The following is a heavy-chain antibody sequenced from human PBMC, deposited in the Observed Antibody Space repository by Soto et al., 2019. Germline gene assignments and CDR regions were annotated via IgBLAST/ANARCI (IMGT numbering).Heavy chain of an antibody. CDR1: GFSLTSYS. D-gene: IGHD4-17*01. CDR3: ARGAGYGDYGGY. CDR2: ISGSGGTK. J-gene: IGHJ4*02. Sequence: EVQLVESGGGLVQPGGSLRLSCAASGFSLTSYSMNWVRQAPGKGLQWVAYISGSGGTKKYADSVKGRFTISRDNAENSVYLQMNSLGDEDTAVYYCARGAGYGDYGGYWGQGTLVTVSS. V-gene: IGHV3-48*02.